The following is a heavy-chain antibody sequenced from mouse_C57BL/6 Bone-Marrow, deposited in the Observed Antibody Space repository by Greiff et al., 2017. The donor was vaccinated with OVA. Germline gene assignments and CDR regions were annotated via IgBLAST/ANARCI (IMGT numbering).Heavy chain of an antibody. V-gene: IGHV1-74*01. Sequence: QVQLQQPGAELVKPGASVKVSCKASGYTFTSYWMPWVKQRPGQGLEWIGRIHPSGSDTNYNQKFKGQATLTVDKSASTAYMQLSSLTSEDSAGYYCARDSAGYYLEDWGQGTTLTVSS. J-gene: IGHJ2*01. CDR2: IHPSGSDT. D-gene: IGHD3-2*02. CDR1: GYTFTSYW. CDR3: ARDSAGYYLED.